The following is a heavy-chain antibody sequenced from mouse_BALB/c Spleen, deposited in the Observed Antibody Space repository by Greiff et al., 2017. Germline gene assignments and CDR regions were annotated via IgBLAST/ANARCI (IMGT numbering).Heavy chain of an antibody. D-gene: IGHD2-10*02. CDR1: GFTFSSYG. J-gene: IGHJ1*01. CDR2: ISSGGSYT. CDR3: ARAYGKKDWYFDV. Sequence: EVQRVESGGDLVKPGGSLKLSCAASGFTFSSYGMSWVRQTPDKRLEWVATISSGGSYTYYPDSVKGRFTISRDNAKNTLYLQMSSLKSEDTAMYYCARAYGKKDWYFDVWGAGTTVTVSS. V-gene: IGHV5-6*01.